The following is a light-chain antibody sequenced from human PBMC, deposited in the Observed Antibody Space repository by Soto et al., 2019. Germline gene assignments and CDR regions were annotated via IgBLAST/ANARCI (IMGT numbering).Light chain of an antibody. CDR1: QSVSSN. V-gene: IGKV3-15*01. Sequence: DTVMTQSPATLSVSPGERATISCRASQSVSSNLAWYQQKPGQAPRLLIYGASTRATGIPARFSGSGSGTEFTLTISSLQSEDFAVYYCQQYNNWPPYTFGQGTKLEIK. CDR3: QQYNNWPPYT. CDR2: GAS. J-gene: IGKJ2*01.